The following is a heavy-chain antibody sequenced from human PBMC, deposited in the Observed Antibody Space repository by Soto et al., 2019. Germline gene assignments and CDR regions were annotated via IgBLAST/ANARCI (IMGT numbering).Heavy chain of an antibody. Sequence: PGGSLRLSCAASGFTFSSYAMSWVRQAPGKGLEWVSAISGSGGSTYYADSVKGRFTISRDNSKNTLYLQMNSLRAEDTAVYYCARRIIMIVVVNSATVYWGPGTLVTLSS. CDR3: ARRIIMIVVVNSATVY. V-gene: IGHV3-23*01. CDR1: GFTFSSYA. J-gene: IGHJ4*02. D-gene: IGHD3-22*01. CDR2: ISGSGGST.